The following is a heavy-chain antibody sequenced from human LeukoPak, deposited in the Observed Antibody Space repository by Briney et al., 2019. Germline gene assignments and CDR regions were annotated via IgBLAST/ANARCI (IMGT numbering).Heavy chain of an antibody. CDR2: IYYSGST. Sequence: PSETLSLTCTVPGGSISSYYWSWIRQPPGKGLEWIGYIYYSGSTNYNPSLKSRVTISVDTSKNQFSLKLSSVTAADPAVYYCARLRMSDAFDIWGQGTMVTVSS. J-gene: IGHJ3*02. CDR3: ARLRMSDAFDI. D-gene: IGHD3-10*01. CDR1: GGSISSYY. V-gene: IGHV4-59*08.